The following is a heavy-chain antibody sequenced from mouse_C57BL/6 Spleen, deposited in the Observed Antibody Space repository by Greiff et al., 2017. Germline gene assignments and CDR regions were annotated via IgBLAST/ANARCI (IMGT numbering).Heavy chain of an antibody. CDR2: IYPSDSET. CDR3: ARTHSGPYYLDY. D-gene: IGHD6-1*01. CDR1: GYTFTSYW. V-gene: IGHV1-61*01. J-gene: IGHJ2*01. Sequence: QVQLQQPGAELVRPGSSVKLSCKASGYTFTSYWMDWVKQRPGQGLEWIGNIYPSDSETHYNQKFKDKATLTVDKSSSTAYMQLSSLTSEDSAVYYCARTHSGPYYLDYWGQGTTLTVSS.